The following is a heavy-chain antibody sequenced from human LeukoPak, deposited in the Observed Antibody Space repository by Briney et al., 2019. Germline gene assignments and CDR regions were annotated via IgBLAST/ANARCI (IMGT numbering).Heavy chain of an antibody. D-gene: IGHD6-19*01. CDR3: AKIVFKATVAGGLDY. J-gene: IGHJ4*02. V-gene: IGHV3-23*01. Sequence: GGSLRLSCAASGFTFSSYAMSWVRQAPGKGLEWVSAISGSGGSTYYADSVKGRFTISRDNSKNTLYLQMNSLRAEDTAVYYCAKIVFKATVAGGLDYWGQGTLVSVSS. CDR2: ISGSGGST. CDR1: GFTFSSYA.